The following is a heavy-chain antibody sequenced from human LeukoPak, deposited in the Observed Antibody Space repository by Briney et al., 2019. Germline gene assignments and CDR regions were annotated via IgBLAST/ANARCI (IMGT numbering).Heavy chain of an antibody. CDR1: GGSISSGGYY. V-gene: IGHV4-30-2*01. CDR2: IYHSGST. Sequence: SETLSLTCTVSGGSISSGGYYWSWIRQPPGKGLEWIGYIYHSGSTYYNPSLKSRVTISVDRSKNQFSLKLSSVTAADTAVYYCARDPYSSSSGHAFDIWGQGTMVTVSS. D-gene: IGHD6-6*01. CDR3: ARDPYSSSSGHAFDI. J-gene: IGHJ3*02.